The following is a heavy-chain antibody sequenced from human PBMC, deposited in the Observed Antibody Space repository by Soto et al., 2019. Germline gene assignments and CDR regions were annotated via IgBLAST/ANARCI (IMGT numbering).Heavy chain of an antibody. CDR1: GFTFSSYA. J-gene: IGHJ5*02. CDR3: ARQDDFWSGSGWFDP. V-gene: IGHV4-39*01. CDR2: IFYNGFT. D-gene: IGHD3-3*01. Sequence: TGGSLRLSCAASGFTFSSYAMSWIRQPPGKGLEWIGIIFYNGFTYYSPSLKSRVTISVDTSKNQFSLKLTSVTAADTAVYYCARQDDFWSGSGWFDPWGQGTLVTVSS.